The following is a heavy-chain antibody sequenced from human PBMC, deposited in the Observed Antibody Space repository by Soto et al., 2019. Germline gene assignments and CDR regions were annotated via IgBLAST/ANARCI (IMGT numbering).Heavy chain of an antibody. CDR2: INPSGGST. V-gene: IGHV1-46*03. J-gene: IGHJ6*03. Sequence: ASVKVSCKASGYTFTSYYMHWVRQAPGQGLEWMGIINPSGGSTSYAQKFQGRVTMTRDTSTSTVYMELSSLRSEDTAVYYCASQFPDYDFWSGYYVGTHYYHLAVWGKGTTVTVSS. CDR3: ASQFPDYDFWSGYYVGTHYYHLAV. D-gene: IGHD3-3*01. CDR1: GYTFTSYY.